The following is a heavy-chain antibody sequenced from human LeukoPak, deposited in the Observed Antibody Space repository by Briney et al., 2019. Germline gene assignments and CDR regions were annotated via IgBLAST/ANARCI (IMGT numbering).Heavy chain of an antibody. CDR1: GFTFSSYA. V-gene: IGHV3-23*01. CDR2: ISGSGAGT. CDR3: ARERTNKGYFDY. J-gene: IGHJ4*02. Sequence: GGSLRLSCAASGFTFSSYAMSWVRQAPGKGLEWVSAISGSGAGTYYADSVKGRFTFSRDNSKNTLYLQMNSLRAEDTAVYYCARERTNKGYFDYWGQGTLVTVSS.